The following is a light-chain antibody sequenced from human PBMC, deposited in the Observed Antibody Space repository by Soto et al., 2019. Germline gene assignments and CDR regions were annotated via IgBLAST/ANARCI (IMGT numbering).Light chain of an antibody. CDR3: HQYNSHPWS. J-gene: IGKJ1*01. Sequence: DIQMTQFPATLSASVGDTVTITCRASQNINAWLAWYQKKPENAPKLLIYSASTLESGVPSRFSGSVSGTEFTLTISSLQPDDFATYYCHQYNSHPWSFGQGTKVEIK. CDR1: QNINAW. V-gene: IGKV1-5*03. CDR2: SAS.